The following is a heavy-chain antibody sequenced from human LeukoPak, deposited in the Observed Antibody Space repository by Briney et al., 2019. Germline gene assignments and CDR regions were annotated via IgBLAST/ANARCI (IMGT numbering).Heavy chain of an antibody. CDR3: ANIHWFGDLSPS. Sequence: SETLSLTCDVFGGSINSGGYSWSWIRQPPGKGLEWIGYMYYSGSTYYNPSLKSRVTISVDTSKNQFSLWLSSVTAADTAIYYCANIHWFGDLSPSWGQGTMVTVSS. J-gene: IGHJ3*01. V-gene: IGHV4-30-4*07. CDR1: GGSINSGGYS. D-gene: IGHD3-10*01. CDR2: MYYSGST.